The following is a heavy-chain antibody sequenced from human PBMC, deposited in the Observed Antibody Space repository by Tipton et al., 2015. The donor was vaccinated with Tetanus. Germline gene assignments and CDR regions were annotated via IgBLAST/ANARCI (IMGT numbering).Heavy chain of an antibody. CDR3: TPPGKLGCGYRVDF. J-gene: IGHJ4*02. Sequence: SLRLSCATSGLFFKNAWMNWVRQAPGKGLEWVGRIKSKTDGGTTDYAARVKDRFSISRDDSKDTLFLQMNSLKTEDTAVYYCTPPGKLGCGYRVDFWGRGTLASVSS. CDR1: GLFFKNAW. CDR2: IKSKTDGGTT. V-gene: IGHV3-15*07. D-gene: IGHD3-16*02.